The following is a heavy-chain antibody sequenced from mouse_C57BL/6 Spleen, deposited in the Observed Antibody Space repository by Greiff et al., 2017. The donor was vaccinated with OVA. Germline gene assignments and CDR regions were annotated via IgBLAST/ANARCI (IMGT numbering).Heavy chain of an antibody. J-gene: IGHJ2*01. V-gene: IGHV1-9*01. D-gene: IGHD1-1*01. Sequence: VQLQQSGAELMKPGASVKLSCKATGYTFTGYWIEWVKQRPGHGLEWIGEILPGSGSTKNNEKFKGKGTFTADTSSNTAYMQLSSLTTEDSAIYYCARGTTVVEKDYWGQGTTLTVSS. CDR1: GYTFTGYW. CDR2: ILPGSGST. CDR3: ARGTTVVEKDY.